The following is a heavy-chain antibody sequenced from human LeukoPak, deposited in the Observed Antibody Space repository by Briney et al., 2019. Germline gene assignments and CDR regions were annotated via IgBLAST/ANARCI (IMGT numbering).Heavy chain of an antibody. J-gene: IGHJ4*02. CDR3: ARGGDDPTDC. Sequence: SETLSLTCTVSGGSISSGGYYWSWIRQHPGKGLEWIGYIYYSGSTYYNPSLKSRVTISVDTSKNQFSLKLSSVTAADTAVYYCARGGDDPTDCWGQGTLVTVSS. CDR2: IYYSGST. V-gene: IGHV4-31*03. D-gene: IGHD3-10*01. CDR1: GGSISSGGYY.